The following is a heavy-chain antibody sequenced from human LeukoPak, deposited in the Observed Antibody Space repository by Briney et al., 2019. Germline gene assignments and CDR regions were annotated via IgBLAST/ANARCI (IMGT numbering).Heavy chain of an antibody. CDR2: IYSDSST. J-gene: IGHJ6*02. CDR3: ARDLKSSSASGNYYYGMDV. V-gene: IGHV3-66*01. CDR1: GFTVSSNY. Sequence: GGSLRLSCAASGFTVSSNYMSWVRQAPGKGLEWVSVIYSDSSTYYADSVKGRFTISRDNSKNTLYLQMNSLRAEDTAVYYCARDLKSSSASGNYYYGMDVWGQGTTVTVSS.